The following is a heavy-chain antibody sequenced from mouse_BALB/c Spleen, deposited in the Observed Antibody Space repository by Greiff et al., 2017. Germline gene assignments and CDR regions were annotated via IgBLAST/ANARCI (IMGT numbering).Heavy chain of an antibody. CDR1: GFTFSSYG. CDR3: ARREVFYAMDY. J-gene: IGHJ4*01. CDR2: ISSGGSYT. Sequence: DVQLVESGGDLVKPGGSLKLSCAASGFTFSSYGMSWVRQTPDKRLEWVATISSGGSYTYYPDSVKGRFTISRDNAKNTLYLQMSSLKSEDTAMYYCARREVFYAMDYWGQGTSVTVSS. V-gene: IGHV5-6*01.